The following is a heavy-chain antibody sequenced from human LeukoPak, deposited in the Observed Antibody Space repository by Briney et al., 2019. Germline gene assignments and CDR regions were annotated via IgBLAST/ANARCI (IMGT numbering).Heavy chain of an antibody. D-gene: IGHD1-26*01. CDR1: DFTFSSYW. CDR3: ASGFSVVGATTFDY. J-gene: IGHJ4*02. CDR2: IKQDGSET. V-gene: IGHV3-7*03. Sequence: GGSLRLSCAASDFTFSSYWMTWVRQAPGKGLEWVANIKQDGSETYYVDSVKGRFTIFRDNAKNSLYLRMNSLRAEDTAVYYCASGFSVVGATTFDYWGQGTLVTVSS.